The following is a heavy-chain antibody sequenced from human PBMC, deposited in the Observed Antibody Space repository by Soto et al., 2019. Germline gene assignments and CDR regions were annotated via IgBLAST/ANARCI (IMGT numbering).Heavy chain of an antibody. CDR1: GFTFSSYG. Sequence: QVQLVESGGGVVQPGRSLRLSCAASGFTFSSYGMHWVRQAPGKGLEWVAVIWYDGSNKYYADSVKGRFTISRDNSKNTLYQQMNSLRAEDTAVYYCARVGEGYCSGGSCYALHYWGQGTLVTVSS. J-gene: IGHJ4*02. V-gene: IGHV3-33*01. CDR3: ARVGEGYCSGGSCYALHY. CDR2: IWYDGSNK. D-gene: IGHD2-15*01.